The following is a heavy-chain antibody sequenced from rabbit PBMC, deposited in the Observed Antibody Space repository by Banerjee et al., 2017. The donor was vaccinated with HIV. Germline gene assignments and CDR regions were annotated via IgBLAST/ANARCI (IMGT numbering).Heavy chain of an antibody. Sequence: QSLVDSGGDLVKPGASLTLTCTASGFSFSGTYYMCWVRQAPGKGLEWIACIDAGISGYTWYANWAKGRFTISKTSSTTVTLQMTSMTGADTDTYFCARWVSGSNYWDLWGPGTLVTVS. V-gene: IGHV1S40*01. CDR1: GFSFSGTYY. D-gene: IGHD8-1*01. J-gene: IGHJ4*01. CDR2: IDAGISGYT. CDR3: ARWVSGSNYWDL.